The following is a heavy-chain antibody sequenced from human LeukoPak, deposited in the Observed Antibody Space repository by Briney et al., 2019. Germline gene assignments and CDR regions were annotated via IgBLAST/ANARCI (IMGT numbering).Heavy chain of an antibody. V-gene: IGHV1-18*01. CDR3: ARDQPSSGRGWYLYYYYGMDV. D-gene: IGHD6-19*01. CDR2: ISAYNGNT. CDR1: GYTFTSYG. Sequence: ASVKVSCKASGYTFTSYGISWVRQAPGQGLEWMGWISAYNGNTNYAQKLQGRVTMTTDTSTSTAYMELRSLRSDDTAVYYCARDQPSSGRGWYLYYYYGMDVWGQGTTVTVSS. J-gene: IGHJ6*02.